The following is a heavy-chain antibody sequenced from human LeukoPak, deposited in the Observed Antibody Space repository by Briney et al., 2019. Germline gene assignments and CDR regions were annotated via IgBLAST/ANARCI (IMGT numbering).Heavy chain of an antibody. CDR3: ARDLLGWELHYFDY. V-gene: IGHV3-21*01. Sequence: GGSLRLSCAASGFTFSSYSMNWVRQAPGKGLEWVSSLSSSSSYIYYADSVKGRFTISRDNAKNSLYLQMNSLRAEDTAVYYCARDLLGWELHYFDYWGQGTLVTVSS. D-gene: IGHD1-26*01. J-gene: IGHJ4*02. CDR2: LSSSSSYI. CDR1: GFTFSSYS.